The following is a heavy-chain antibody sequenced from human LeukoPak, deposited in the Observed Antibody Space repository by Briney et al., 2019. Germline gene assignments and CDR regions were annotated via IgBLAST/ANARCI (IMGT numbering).Heavy chain of an antibody. CDR2: IIPIFGTA. D-gene: IGHD4-17*01. V-gene: IGHV1-69*05. CDR3: ARANITVTTIYAFDI. Sequence: SAKVSCKASGGTFSSYAISWVRQTPGQGLEWMGRIIPIFGTANYAQKFQGRVTITTDESTSTAYMELSSLRSEDTAVYYCARANITVTTIYAFDIWGQGTMVTVSS. J-gene: IGHJ3*02. CDR1: GGTFSSYA.